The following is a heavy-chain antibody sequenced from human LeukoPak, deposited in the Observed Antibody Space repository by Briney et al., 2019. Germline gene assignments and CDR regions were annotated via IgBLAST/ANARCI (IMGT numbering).Heavy chain of an antibody. CDR3: ARDAMVRGVHTADFDY. Sequence: GGSLRLSCAASGFTFSSYSMNWVRQAPGKGLEWVSSISSSSYIYYADSVKGRFTISRDNAKNSLYLQMNSLRAEDTAVYYCARDAMVRGVHTADFDYWGQGTLVTVSS. V-gene: IGHV3-21*01. CDR2: ISSSSYI. D-gene: IGHD3-10*01. CDR1: GFTFSSYS. J-gene: IGHJ4*02.